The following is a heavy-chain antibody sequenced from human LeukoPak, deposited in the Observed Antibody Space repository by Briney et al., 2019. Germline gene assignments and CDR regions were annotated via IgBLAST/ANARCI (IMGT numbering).Heavy chain of an antibody. CDR1: GFTFSSYA. CDR3: ANAKVAPRNYYYYMDV. CDR2: ISGSGGST. V-gene: IGHV3-23*01. Sequence: GGPLRLSCAASGFTFSSYAMSGVRQAPGKGLEGVSAISGSGGSTYYADSVKGRFTISRDNSKNTLYLQMSSLRAEDTAVYCCANAKVAPRNYYYYMDVWGKGTTVTVSS. D-gene: IGHD5-12*01. J-gene: IGHJ6*03.